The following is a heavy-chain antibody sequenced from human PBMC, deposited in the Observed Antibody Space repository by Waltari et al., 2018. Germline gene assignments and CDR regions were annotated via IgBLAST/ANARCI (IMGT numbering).Heavy chain of an antibody. J-gene: IGHJ4*02. Sequence: QVQLQQWGAGLLKPSETLSLTCAVYGGSFSGYSLSWIRQPPGKGLEWIGEINHSGNTNYNPSLKSRVTISVDTSKKQFSLKLSSVTAADTAVYYCARRIQLTYYYGSGSYYSVWGQGTLVTVSS. CDR3: ARRIQLTYYYGSGSYYSV. CDR2: INHSGNT. D-gene: IGHD3-10*01. V-gene: IGHV4-34*01. CDR1: GGSFSGYS.